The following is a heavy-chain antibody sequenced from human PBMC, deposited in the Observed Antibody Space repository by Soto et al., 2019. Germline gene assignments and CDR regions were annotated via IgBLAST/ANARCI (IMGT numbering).Heavy chain of an antibody. V-gene: IGHV4-59*08. CDR2: MYYGGRT. Sequence: SETLSLTCTVSGGSISSYYWSWIRQPPGKGLEWIGYMYYGGRTDYNPSLKSRVTISVDTSKMQVSLKLSSVTAADTAVYFCARGTPSPLIVRSSRGPWFDPWGQGTLVTVSS. CDR3: ARGTPSPLIVRSSRGPWFDP. D-gene: IGHD2-15*01. J-gene: IGHJ5*02. CDR1: GGSISSYY.